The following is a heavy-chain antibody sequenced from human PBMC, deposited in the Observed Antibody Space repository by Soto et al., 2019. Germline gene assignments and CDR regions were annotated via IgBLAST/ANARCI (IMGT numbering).Heavy chain of an antibody. J-gene: IGHJ6*02. CDR1: GYSFTKYW. D-gene: IGHD3-16*01. V-gene: IGHV5-10-1*01. Sequence: GESLKISCKGSGYSFTKYWISWVRQMPVKGLEWMGRIDPSDSYINYSPSFQGHVTISADKSINTAYLQWSSLRASDTAIYYCARHYICRGGDCYYYGMDVWGQGTTVTVSS. CDR3: ARHYICRGGDCYYYGMDV. CDR2: IDPSDSYI.